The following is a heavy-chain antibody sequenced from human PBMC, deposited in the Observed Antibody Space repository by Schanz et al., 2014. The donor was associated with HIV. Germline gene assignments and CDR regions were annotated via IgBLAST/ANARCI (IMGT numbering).Heavy chain of an antibody. J-gene: IGHJ4*02. CDR2: IVSSGGDT. D-gene: IGHD5-18*01. Sequence: EVQLLESGGGLVQPGESLRLSCAVSGFRFSSHAMTWVRQAPGKGLEWVSAIVSSGGDTYYADFVEGRFTISRDNSKNTLYLQMNSLRAEDTAVYYCARPVDTAMVPKLAFDYWGQGTLVTVSS. CDR3: ARPVDTAMVPKLAFDY. CDR1: GFRFSSHA. V-gene: IGHV3-23*01.